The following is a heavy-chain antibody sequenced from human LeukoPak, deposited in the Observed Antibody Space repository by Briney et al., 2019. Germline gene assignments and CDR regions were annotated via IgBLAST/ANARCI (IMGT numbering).Heavy chain of an antibody. J-gene: IGHJ5*02. CDR3: ARADGYYDFWSGPSTGFDP. D-gene: IGHD3-3*01. CDR1: GFTFSSYS. Sequence: QTGGSLRLSCAASGFTFSSYSMNWVRQAPGKGLEWVSYIGSSSSTIYYADSVKGRFTISRDNAKNSLYLQMNSLRAEDTAVYYCARADGYYDFWSGPSTGFDPWGQGTLVTVSS. V-gene: IGHV3-48*01. CDR2: IGSSSSTI.